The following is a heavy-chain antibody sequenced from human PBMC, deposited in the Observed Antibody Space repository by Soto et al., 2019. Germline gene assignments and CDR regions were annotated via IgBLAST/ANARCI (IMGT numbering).Heavy chain of an antibody. J-gene: IGHJ4*02. CDR1: GFTFSTYT. Sequence: GGSLRLSCAASGFTFSTYTMYWVRQAPGKGLEWVAGISNNGINTHYADSVKGRFTISRDNSKNTLYVQMNSLGAEDTALYYCAREWSISVAAPGYWGQGTLVTVSS. CDR3: AREWSISVAAPGY. D-gene: IGHD6-19*01. CDR2: ISNNGINT. V-gene: IGHV3-30-3*01.